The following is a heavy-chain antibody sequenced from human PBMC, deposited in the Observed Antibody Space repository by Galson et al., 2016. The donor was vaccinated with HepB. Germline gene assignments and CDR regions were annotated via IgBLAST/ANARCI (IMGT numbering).Heavy chain of an antibody. CDR3: ARGANSMVRGVVNGWVDP. D-gene: IGHD3-10*01. V-gene: IGHV4-4*02. CDR1: GGSISDSNW. CDR2: IYHSGTT. Sequence: SETLSLTCAVSGGSISDSNWWTWVRQPPGRGLEWIGEIYHSGTTNYNPSLKGRVTMSVDKPKNQFSLKLSSVTAADTAVYYCARGANSMVRGVVNGWVDPWGQGTLVTVSS. J-gene: IGHJ5*02.